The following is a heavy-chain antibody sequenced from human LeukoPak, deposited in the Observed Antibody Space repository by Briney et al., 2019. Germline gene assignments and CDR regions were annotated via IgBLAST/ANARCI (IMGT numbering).Heavy chain of an antibody. Sequence: ASVKVSCKASGYTFTSYGISWVRQAPGQGLEWMGWISAYNGNTNYAQKLQGRVTMTTDTSTSTAYMELRSLRSDDTAVYYCASGYCSSTSCRGNDYWGQGTLVIVSS. J-gene: IGHJ4*02. V-gene: IGHV1-18*01. D-gene: IGHD2-2*03. CDR2: ISAYNGNT. CDR1: GYTFTSYG. CDR3: ASGYCSSTSCRGNDY.